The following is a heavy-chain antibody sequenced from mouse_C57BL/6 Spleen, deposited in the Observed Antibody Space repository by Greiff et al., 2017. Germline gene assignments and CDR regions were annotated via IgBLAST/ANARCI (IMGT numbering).Heavy chain of an antibody. CDR3: ARSVYYGSSYVNYAMDY. J-gene: IGHJ4*01. Sequence: QVQLQQPGTELVKPGASVKLSCKASGYTFTSYWMHWVKQRPGQGLEWIGNINPSNGGTNYTEKFKSKATLTVDKSSRTSYMQLSSLTSEDSAVYYCARSVYYGSSYVNYAMDYWGQGTSVTVSS. CDR1: GYTFTSYW. CDR2: INPSNGGT. V-gene: IGHV1-53*01. D-gene: IGHD1-1*01.